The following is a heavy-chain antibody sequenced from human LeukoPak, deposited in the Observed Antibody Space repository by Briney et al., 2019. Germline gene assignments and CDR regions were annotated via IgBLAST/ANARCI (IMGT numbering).Heavy chain of an antibody. CDR2: IYYSGST. Sequence: SETLSLTCAVYGGSFRGYYWSWVRQPPGKGREGSGYIYYSGSTNYNPSLKSRVTISVDTSKNQFSLKLSSVTAADTAVYYCARDRGYYYDSSGPQPFDYWGQGTLVTVSS. V-gene: IGHV4-59*12. CDR3: ARDRGYYYDSSGPQPFDY. J-gene: IGHJ4*02. D-gene: IGHD3-22*01. CDR1: GGSFRGYY.